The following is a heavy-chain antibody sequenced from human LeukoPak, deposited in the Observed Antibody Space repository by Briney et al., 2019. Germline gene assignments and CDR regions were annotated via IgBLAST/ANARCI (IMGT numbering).Heavy chain of an antibody. CDR3: ARGPRRIIVVVPAAKPLDY. Sequence: GRSLGLSCAASGFTFSSYGMHWVRQAPGKGLEWVAVISYDGSNKYYADSVKGRFTISRDNSKNTLYLQMNSLRAEDTAVYYCARGPRRIIVVVPAAKPLDYWGQGTLVTVSS. V-gene: IGHV3-30*03. D-gene: IGHD2-2*01. CDR1: GFTFSSYG. CDR2: ISYDGSNK. J-gene: IGHJ4*02.